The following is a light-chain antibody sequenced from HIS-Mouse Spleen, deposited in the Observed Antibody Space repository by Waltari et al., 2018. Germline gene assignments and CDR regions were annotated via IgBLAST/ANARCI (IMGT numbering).Light chain of an antibody. V-gene: IGLV1-44*01. Sequence: QSVLTQPPSASGTPGQRVTISCSGSSSNIGSNTVNWYQQLPGTAPKLHIYSNRPGPPGVPDRLCGSKSGTSASLAISGLQSEDEADYYCAAWDDSLNGWVFGGGTKLTVL. CDR3: AAWDDSLNGWV. J-gene: IGLJ3*02. CDR2: SNR. CDR1: SSNIGSNT.